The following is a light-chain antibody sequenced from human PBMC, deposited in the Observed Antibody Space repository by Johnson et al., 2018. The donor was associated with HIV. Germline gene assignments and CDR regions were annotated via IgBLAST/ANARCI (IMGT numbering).Light chain of an antibody. J-gene: IGLJ1*01. CDR2: ENN. CDR3: GTCDSSLSAPYV. Sequence: VLPQPPSVSAAPGQKVTISCSGSSSNIGNNYISWYQQFPGTAPKLLIYENNKRPSGIPDRFSGSKSGTSATLDITGLQTGDEADYYCGTCDSSLSAPYVFGTGTKVPFL. CDR1: SSNIGNNY. V-gene: IGLV1-51*02.